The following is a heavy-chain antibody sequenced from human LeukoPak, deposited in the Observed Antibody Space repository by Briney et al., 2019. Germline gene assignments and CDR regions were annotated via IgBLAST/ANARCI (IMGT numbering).Heavy chain of an antibody. D-gene: IGHD5-18*01. Sequence: PGGSLRLSCAASGFTFSSSAMSWVRQAPGKGLEWVSAISNNGGYTYYADSVQGRFTISRDNSKSTLCLQMNSLRAEDTAVYYCTTDHSYGSNYYYYGMDVWGQGTTVTVSS. J-gene: IGHJ6*02. CDR1: GFTFSSSA. CDR3: TTDHSYGSNYYYYGMDV. V-gene: IGHV3-23*01. CDR2: ISNNGGYT.